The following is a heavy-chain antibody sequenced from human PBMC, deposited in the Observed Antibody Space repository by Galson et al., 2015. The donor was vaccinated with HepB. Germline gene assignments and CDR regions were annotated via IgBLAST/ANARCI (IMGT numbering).Heavy chain of an antibody. CDR1: GFTFSSYA. J-gene: IGHJ5*02. CDR3: AKGLAGRAFMGWFDP. D-gene: IGHD3-10*01. Sequence: SMRLSCAASGFTFSSYAMSWVRQAPGKGLEWVSAISGSGGSTYYADSVKGRFTISRDNSKNTLYLQMNSLRAEDTAVYYCAKGLAGRAFMGWFDPWGQGTLVTVSS. V-gene: IGHV3-23*01. CDR2: ISGSGGST.